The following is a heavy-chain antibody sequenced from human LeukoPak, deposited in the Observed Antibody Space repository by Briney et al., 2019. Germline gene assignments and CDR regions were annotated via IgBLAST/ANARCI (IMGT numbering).Heavy chain of an antibody. CDR3: AKGVRVCRSTSCLPLKYYYYGMDV. CDR2: ISGSGGST. J-gene: IGHJ6*02. Sequence: PGGSLRLSCAASGFTFSSYAMSWVRQAPGKGLEWVSAISGSGGSTYYADSVKGRFTISRDNSKNTLYLQMNSLRAEDTAVYYCAKGVRVCRSTSCLPLKYYYYGMDVWGQGTTVTVSS. D-gene: IGHD2-2*01. CDR1: GFTFSSYA. V-gene: IGHV3-23*01.